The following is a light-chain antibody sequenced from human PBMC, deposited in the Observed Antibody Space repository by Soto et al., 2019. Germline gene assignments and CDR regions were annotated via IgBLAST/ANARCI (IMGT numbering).Light chain of an antibody. V-gene: IGLV1-51*02. CDR2: ENN. CDR3: GTWDSSLSDGVL. Sequence: QSVLTQPPSVSAAPGQKVTISCSGSYSNIGHNYVSWYQQLPGAAPRLLIYENNRRPSWIPDRFSGSKSGTSATLDITGLQTGDEADYYCGTWDSSLSDGVLFGGGTQLTVL. CDR1: YSNIGHNY. J-gene: IGLJ7*01.